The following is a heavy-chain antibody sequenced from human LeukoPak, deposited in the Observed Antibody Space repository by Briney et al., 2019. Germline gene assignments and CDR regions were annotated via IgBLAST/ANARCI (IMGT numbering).Heavy chain of an antibody. Sequence: ASVKVSCKASGYTFTGYYMHWMRQAPGQGLEWMGWINPNSGGTNYAQKFQGRVTMTRDMSTSTVYMELSSLRSEDTAVYYCARVPITVVAYGSGSYYMLVYWGQGTLVTVSS. CDR2: INPNSGGT. J-gene: IGHJ4*02. CDR3: ARVPITVVAYGSGSYYMLVY. CDR1: GYTFTGYY. V-gene: IGHV1-2*02. D-gene: IGHD3-10*01.